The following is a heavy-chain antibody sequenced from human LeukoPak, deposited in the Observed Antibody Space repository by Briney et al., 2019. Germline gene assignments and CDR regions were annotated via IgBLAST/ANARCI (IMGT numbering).Heavy chain of an antibody. CDR3: ARGRPWSGYYIIRGDDAFDI. Sequence: LPGGSLRLSCAASGFTFSSYSMNWVRQAPGKGLEWVSYISSSSSTIYYADSVKGRFTISRDNAKNSLYLQMNSLRAEDTAVYYCARGRPWSGYYIIRGDDAFDIWGQGTMVTVSS. V-gene: IGHV3-48*04. D-gene: IGHD3-3*01. CDR2: ISSSSSTI. J-gene: IGHJ3*02. CDR1: GFTFSSYS.